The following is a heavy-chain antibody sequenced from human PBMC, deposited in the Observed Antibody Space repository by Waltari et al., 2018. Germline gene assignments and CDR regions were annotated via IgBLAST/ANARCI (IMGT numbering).Heavy chain of an antibody. D-gene: IGHD3-10*01. CDR1: GGTFSSYA. Sequence: QVQLVQCGAGLKKPGSSVKVSCKASGGTFSSYAISWVRQGPGQGLEWMGGINLIGGTANYDQKCQGRVTITADESTSTAYMELSSLRSEDTAVYYCASAYSEGSVSFEAFDIWGQGTMVTVSS. J-gene: IGHJ3*02. V-gene: IGHV1-69*13. CDR3: ASAYSEGSVSFEAFDI. CDR2: INLIGGTA.